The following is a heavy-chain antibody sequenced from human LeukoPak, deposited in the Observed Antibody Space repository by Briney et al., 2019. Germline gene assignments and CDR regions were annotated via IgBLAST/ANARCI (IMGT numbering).Heavy chain of an antibody. V-gene: IGHV4-61*02. CDR1: GASISNNNLY. CDR3: AGGRVLTGATYYYTMDV. Sequence: PSQTLSLTCVVSGASISNNNLYWSWIRQPAGKGLEWIGRIYSDGSTKYNPSLESRVTMSVDRSKNQFALKLSSATAADTALYYCAGGRVLTGATYYYTMDVWGQGTTVTVSS. D-gene: IGHD2/OR15-2a*01. J-gene: IGHJ6*02. CDR2: IYSDGST.